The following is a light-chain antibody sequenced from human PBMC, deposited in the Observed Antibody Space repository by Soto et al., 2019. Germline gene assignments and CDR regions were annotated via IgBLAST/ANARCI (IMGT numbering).Light chain of an antibody. CDR1: VSDVAAYDY. Sequence: QSVLTQPPSASGSLGQSVTISCTGTVSDVAAYDYVSWYQQHPGKAPRLMIFELTKRPSGVPDRFSGSKSGITASLTVSGLQAEDAADYYCSSYAGTVNVIFGGGTKLTVL. J-gene: IGLJ2*01. CDR2: ELT. V-gene: IGLV2-8*01. CDR3: SSYAGTVNVI.